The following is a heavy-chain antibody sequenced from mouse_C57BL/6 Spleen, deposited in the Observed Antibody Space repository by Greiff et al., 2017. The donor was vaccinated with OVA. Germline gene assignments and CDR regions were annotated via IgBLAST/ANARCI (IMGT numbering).Heavy chain of an antibody. CDR1: GYSITSGYY. Sequence: DVQLVESGPGLVKPSQSLSLTCSVTGYSITSGYYWNWIRQFPGNKLEWMGYISYDGSNNYNPSLKNRISITRDTSKNQFFLKLNSVTTEDTATYYCARADGYYLGDYWGQGTSVTVSS. D-gene: IGHD2-3*01. J-gene: IGHJ4*01. CDR2: ISYDGSN. CDR3: ARADGYYLGDY. V-gene: IGHV3-6*01.